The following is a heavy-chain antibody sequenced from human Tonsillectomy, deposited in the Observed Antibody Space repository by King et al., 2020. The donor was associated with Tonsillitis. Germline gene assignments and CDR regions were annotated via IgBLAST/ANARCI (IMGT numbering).Heavy chain of an antibody. Sequence: VQLQESGPRLVKPSETLSLTCTVSGDSISSSGYYWGWIRQPPGKGLEWIGSIYYTGSTYYNPSLKSRVTKSVDMSKNQFSLNLTSVTAADTAVYYCARNVYIVTTIMPWDAFDIWGQGIMVTVSS. CDR3: ARNVYIVTTIMPWDAFDI. D-gene: IGHD5-12*01. J-gene: IGHJ3*02. CDR1: GDSISSSGYY. V-gene: IGHV4-39*01. CDR2: IYYTGST.